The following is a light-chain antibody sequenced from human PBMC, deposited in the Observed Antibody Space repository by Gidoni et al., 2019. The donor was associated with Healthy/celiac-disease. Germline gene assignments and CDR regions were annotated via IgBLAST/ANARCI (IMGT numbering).Light chain of an antibody. V-gene: IGKV3-20*01. Sequence: EIVLTQSPGTLSLSPGERATLSCRASQSVSSSSLAWYQQKPGQAPRLLIYGASSRATGIPDRFSGSGSGTDFTLTISRLEPEDFAVYYCQQYGSSPWTFXXXTKVEI. CDR1: QSVSSSS. CDR3: QQYGSSPWT. CDR2: GAS. J-gene: IGKJ1*01.